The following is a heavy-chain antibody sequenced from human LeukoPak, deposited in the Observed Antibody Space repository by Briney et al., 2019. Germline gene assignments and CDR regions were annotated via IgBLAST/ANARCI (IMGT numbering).Heavy chain of an antibody. Sequence: SETLSLTCTVSGGSISSYYWSWIRQPPGKGLEWIGYIYYSGSTNYNPSLKSRVTISVDTSKNQFSLKLGSVTAADTAVYYCAREYCSSTSCYTGEWFDPWGQGTLVTVS. J-gene: IGHJ5*02. V-gene: IGHV4-59*01. CDR2: IYYSGST. D-gene: IGHD2-2*02. CDR3: AREYCSSTSCYTGEWFDP. CDR1: GGSISSYY.